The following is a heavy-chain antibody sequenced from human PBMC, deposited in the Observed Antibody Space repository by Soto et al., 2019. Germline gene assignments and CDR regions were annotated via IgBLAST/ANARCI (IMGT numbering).Heavy chain of an antibody. CDR2: ISSRSTYI. V-gene: IGHV3-21*01. D-gene: IGHD5-12*01. J-gene: IGHJ4*02. CDR1: GFTFSSYS. Sequence: GGSLRLSCAASGFTFSSYSMNWVRQAPGKGLEWVSYISSRSTYIYYADSVKGRFTISRDNAKNSLYLQMNSLRAEDTAVYYCARDYRGYDLFDYWGQGTLVTVSS. CDR3: ARDYRGYDLFDY.